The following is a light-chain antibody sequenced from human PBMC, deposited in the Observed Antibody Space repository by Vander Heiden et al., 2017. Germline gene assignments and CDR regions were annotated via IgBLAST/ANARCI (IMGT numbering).Light chain of an antibody. CDR2: DDD. CDR1: NIGSIS. Sequence: SYVLTQPPSVSVPPRQTARITCGGNNIGSISVHWYQQKPGQAPVLVVYDDDDRPSGIPERFSGSNSVNTATLTINRVEAGDEADFFCQVWDTSGDRWVFGGGTKLTVL. CDR3: QVWDTSGDRWV. J-gene: IGLJ3*02. V-gene: IGLV3-21*02.